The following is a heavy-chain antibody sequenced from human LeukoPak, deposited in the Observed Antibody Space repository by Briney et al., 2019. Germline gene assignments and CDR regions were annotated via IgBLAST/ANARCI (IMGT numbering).Heavy chain of an antibody. D-gene: IGHD5-18*01. CDR2: ISGSGSKT. CDR1: GFIFSSHA. V-gene: IGHV3-23*01. J-gene: IGHJ4*02. CDR3: AKGWIGYRRPFDY. Sequence: PGGSLRLSCAASGFIFSSHAMSWVRQAPGKGLEWVSTISGSGSKTYYADSVKGRFTISRDNSKNTLYLQTNSLRAEDTAVYYCAKGWIGYRRPFDYWGQGTLVTVSS.